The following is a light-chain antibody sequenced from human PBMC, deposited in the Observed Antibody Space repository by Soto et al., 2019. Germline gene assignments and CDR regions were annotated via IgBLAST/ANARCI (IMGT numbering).Light chain of an antibody. CDR1: SGHSSYA. CDR3: QTWGTGPWV. J-gene: IGLJ3*02. V-gene: IGLV4-69*01. Sequence: QSVLTQSPSASASLGASVKLTCTLSSGHSSYAIAWHQQQPEKGPRYLVKLNSDGNHSKGDGIPDRFSGSSSGAERYLTISSLQSEDEADYYCQTWGTGPWVFGGGTKLTVL. CDR2: LNSDGNH.